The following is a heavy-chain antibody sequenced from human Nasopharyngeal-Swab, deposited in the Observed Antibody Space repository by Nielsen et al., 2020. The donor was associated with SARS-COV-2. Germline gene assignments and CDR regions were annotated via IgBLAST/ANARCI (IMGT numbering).Heavy chain of an antibody. J-gene: IGHJ6*02. Sequence: GRQAPGKGLEWVSYISSSSSTIYYADSVKGRFTISRDNAKKSLYLQMNSLRDEDTAVYYCARERELRGVYYYYYGMDVWGQGTTVTVSS. CDR3: ARERELRGVYYYYYGMDV. D-gene: IGHD1-26*01. V-gene: IGHV3-48*02. CDR2: ISSSSSTI.